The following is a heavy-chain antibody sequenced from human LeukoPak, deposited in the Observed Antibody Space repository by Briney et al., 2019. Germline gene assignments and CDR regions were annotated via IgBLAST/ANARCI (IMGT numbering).Heavy chain of an antibody. CDR1: GFTFSSYE. J-gene: IGHJ3*02. CDR2: ISSSGSTT. Sequence: PGGSLRLSCAASGFTFSSYEMNWVRQAPGKGLEWVSYISSSGSTTYYADSVKGRFTISRDNAKNSLYLQMNSLRAEDTAVYYCASHTPWIQLWLTDALDIWGQGTMVTVSS. D-gene: IGHD5-18*01. V-gene: IGHV3-48*03. CDR3: ASHTPWIQLWLTDALDI.